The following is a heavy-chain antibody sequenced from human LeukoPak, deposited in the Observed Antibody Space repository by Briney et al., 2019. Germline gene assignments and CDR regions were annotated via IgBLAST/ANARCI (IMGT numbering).Heavy chain of an antibody. D-gene: IGHD1-26*01. V-gene: IGHV1-2*02. Sequence: GASVKVSCKASGYTFTGYYMHWVRQAPGQGLEWMGWINPNSGGTNYAQKFQGRVTMTRDTSISTAYMELSRLRSDDTAAYYCARTEDGGSYLSFAFDIWGQGTMVTVSS. J-gene: IGHJ3*02. CDR2: INPNSGGT. CDR1: GYTFTGYY. CDR3: ARTEDGGSYLSFAFDI.